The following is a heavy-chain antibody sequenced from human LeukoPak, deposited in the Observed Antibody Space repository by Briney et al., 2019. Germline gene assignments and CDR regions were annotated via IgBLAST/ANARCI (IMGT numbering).Heavy chain of an antibody. CDR3: ARARRWNAAVEGWWFDP. Sequence: PSETLSLTCAVYGGSFSGYYWSWIRQPPGKGLEWIGEINHSGSTNYNPSLKSRVTISVDTSKNQFSLNLTSVAAADTAVYYCARARRWNAAVEGWWFDPWGQGTLVTVSS. CDR2: INHSGST. V-gene: IGHV4-34*01. D-gene: IGHD1-1*01. CDR1: GGSFSGYY. J-gene: IGHJ5*02.